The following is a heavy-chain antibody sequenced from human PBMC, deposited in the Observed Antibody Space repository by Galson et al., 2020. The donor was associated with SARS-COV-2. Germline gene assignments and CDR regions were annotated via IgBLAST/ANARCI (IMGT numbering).Heavy chain of an antibody. J-gene: IGHJ6*03. CDR1: GGSFSDYY. CDR2: LNHSGST. Sequence: SETLSLTCAVYGGSFSDYYWSWLRQSPGQGLEWIGELNHSGSTKSSPSLKSRVTITVHTSKNQFSLELTSMTAADTAVYYCARSRQDVTMIVVAITAYYHYMDVWSKGTTVTISS. CDR3: ARSRQDVTMIVVAITAYYHYMDV. V-gene: IGHV4-34*01. D-gene: IGHD3-22*01.